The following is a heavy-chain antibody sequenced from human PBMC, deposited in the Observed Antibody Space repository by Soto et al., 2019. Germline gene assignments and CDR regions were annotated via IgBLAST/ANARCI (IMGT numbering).Heavy chain of an antibody. D-gene: IGHD2-15*01. CDR3: ARVYCSGGSYYHLDS. J-gene: IGHJ4*02. CDR1: GFTFSSYW. CDR2: INSDGSST. V-gene: IGHV3-74*01. Sequence: EVQLVESGGGLVQPGGSLRLSCAASGFTFSSYWMHWVRQAPGKGLVWVSRINSDGSSTSYADSVKGRFTISRDNAEIRLYLQMTSQRAHATAVYYCARVYCSGGSYYHLDSLGQGTLVAVSS.